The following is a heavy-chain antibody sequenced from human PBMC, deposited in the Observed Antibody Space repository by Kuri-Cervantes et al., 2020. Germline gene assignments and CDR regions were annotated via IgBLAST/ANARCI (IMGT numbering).Heavy chain of an antibody. CDR1: GFTFSSYS. V-gene: IGHV3-48*01. J-gene: IGHJ3*02. CDR3: ARGGVDTAMVIPDDAFDI. CDR2: ISRSSDTI. Sequence: GESLKISCAASGFTFSSYSMNWVRQAPGKGLEWISYISRSSDTIYYADSVEGRFTISRDNAKNSLYLQMNSLRAEDTAVYYCARGGVDTAMVIPDDAFDIWGQGTMVTVSS. D-gene: IGHD5-18*01.